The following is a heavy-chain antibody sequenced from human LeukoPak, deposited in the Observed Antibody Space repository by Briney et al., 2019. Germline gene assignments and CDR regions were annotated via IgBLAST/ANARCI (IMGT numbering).Heavy chain of an antibody. J-gene: IGHJ4*02. CDR3: ATLGATPFDY. CDR2: IVPNSGGT. D-gene: IGHD1-26*01. CDR1: GYTFTDYY. Sequence: GASVKVSCKTSGYTFTDYYIHWVRQAPGQGLEWMGWIVPNSGGTKYAQKFQGRVTMTRDTSISTAYMELSRLRYDDTAVYYCATLGATPFDYWGQGALVTVSS. V-gene: IGHV1-2*02.